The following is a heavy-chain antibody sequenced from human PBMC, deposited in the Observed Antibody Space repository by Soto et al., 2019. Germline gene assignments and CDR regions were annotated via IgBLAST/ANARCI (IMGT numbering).Heavy chain of an antibody. CDR3: AHRVLRTVFGLVTTTAIYFDF. Sequence: QITLNESGPTVVRPTETLTLTCRFSGFSLTTSGVGVGWIRQSPGKAPEWLALIYWDDDKRYSASLKSRLTITEDTAKNQVVLKVSDLYPTDTATYYCAHRVLRTVFGLVTTTAIYFDFWGQGTPVAVSS. CDR1: GFSLTTSGVG. D-gene: IGHD3-3*01. V-gene: IGHV2-5*02. J-gene: IGHJ4*02. CDR2: IYWDDDK.